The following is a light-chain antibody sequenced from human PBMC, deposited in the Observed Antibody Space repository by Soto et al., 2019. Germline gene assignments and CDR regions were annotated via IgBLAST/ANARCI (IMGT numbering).Light chain of an antibody. CDR1: SSDIGGYNY. V-gene: IGLV2-14*03. J-gene: IGLJ1*01. CDR2: DVS. CDR3: SSYTSTSSLYV. Sequence: QSALTQPASVSGSPGQSITISCTGTSSDIGGYNYVSWYQQHPSKVPKLIIYDVSNRPSGVSNRFSGTKSVNAASLTSSGLQAEDEADYYCSSYTSTSSLYVFGTGTKLTVL.